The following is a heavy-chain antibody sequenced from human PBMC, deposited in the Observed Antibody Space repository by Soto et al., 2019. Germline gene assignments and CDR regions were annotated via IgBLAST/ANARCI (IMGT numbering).Heavy chain of an antibody. Sequence: GGSLRLSCAASGFTFSSYAMSWVRQAPGKGLEWVSAISGSGGSTYYADSVKGRFTISRDNSKNTLYLQMNSLRAEDTAVYYCAKPFSSPLYCSSTSCPGGVFAFDSWGQGTMVTVAS. D-gene: IGHD2-2*01. CDR1: GFTFSSYA. CDR3: AKPFSSPLYCSSTSCPGGVFAFDS. V-gene: IGHV3-23*01. CDR2: ISGSGGST. J-gene: IGHJ3*02.